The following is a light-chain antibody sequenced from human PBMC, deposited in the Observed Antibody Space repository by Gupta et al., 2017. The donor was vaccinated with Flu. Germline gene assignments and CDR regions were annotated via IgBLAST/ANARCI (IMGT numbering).Light chain of an antibody. CDR2: EVS. Sequence: VTISCTGTCCYVGGYNYVYWHHPHPAKPHNLMFYEVSNRPAGVPDRFSGSKSGNTASLTISGLQAEEEADYYGSSYASSNNVVFGGGTKLTVL. CDR3: SSYASSNNVV. V-gene: IGLV2-8*01. J-gene: IGLJ3*02. CDR1: CCYVGGYNY.